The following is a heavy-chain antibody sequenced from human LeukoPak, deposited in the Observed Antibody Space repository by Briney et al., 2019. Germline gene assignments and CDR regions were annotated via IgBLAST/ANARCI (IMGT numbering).Heavy chain of an antibody. CDR3: GRGQWGGRNCFFNL. CDR1: GYNFAGYW. J-gene: IGHJ2*01. CDR2: IYPGDSDT. Sequence: GESLKISCEASGYNFAGYWIGWVRQRAGEGLEYMGIIYPGDSDTKYGPSFQGLVTISADTSMNTAYLQWSSREASDAATYYCGRGQWGGRNCFFNLWGRGTLVTVSS. V-gene: IGHV5-51*01. D-gene: IGHD3-16*02.